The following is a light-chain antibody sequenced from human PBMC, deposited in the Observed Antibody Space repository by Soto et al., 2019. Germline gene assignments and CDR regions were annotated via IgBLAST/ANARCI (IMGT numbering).Light chain of an antibody. CDR1: SSDIGAYNY. CDR3: SSYTSSSTHYV. Sequence: QSVLTQPASVSGSPGQSITISCTGSSSDIGAYNYVSWFQQYPGKAPKLIISEVSNRPSGVSNRFSGSKSGTAASLTISGLQAEDEADYYCSSYTSSSTHYVFGTGTKVTVL. CDR2: EVS. J-gene: IGLJ1*01. V-gene: IGLV2-14*01.